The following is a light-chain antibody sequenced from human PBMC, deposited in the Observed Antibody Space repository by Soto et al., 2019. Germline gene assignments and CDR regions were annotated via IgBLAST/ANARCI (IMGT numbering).Light chain of an antibody. J-gene: IGLJ2*01. CDR3: QVWDSSSDHVI. CDR2: DDR. Sequence: SYELTQPPSVSVAPGQTATITCGGNNIGSKSVHWYQQEPRQAPVLVVHDDRDRPSGIPERFSGSNYGDTATLTISRVEAGDEADYYCQVWDSSSDHVIFGGGTKRTVL. V-gene: IGLV3-21*02. CDR1: NIGSKS.